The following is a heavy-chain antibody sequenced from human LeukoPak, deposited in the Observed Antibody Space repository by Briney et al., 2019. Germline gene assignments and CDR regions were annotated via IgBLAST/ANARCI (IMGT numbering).Heavy chain of an antibody. CDR3: ARTVTRAFDI. J-gene: IGHJ3*02. CDR2: IYYSGST. V-gene: IGHV4-59*01. D-gene: IGHD4-17*01. Sequence: PSETLSLTCTVSGGSISSYYWSWIRQPPGKGLEWIGYIYYSGSTNYNPSLKSRVTISVDTSKNQFSLKLSSVTAADTAVYYCARTVTRAFDIWGQGTMVTVSS. CDR1: GGSISSYY.